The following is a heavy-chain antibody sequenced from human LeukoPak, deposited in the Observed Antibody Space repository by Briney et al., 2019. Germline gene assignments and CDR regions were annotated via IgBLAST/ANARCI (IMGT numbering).Heavy chain of an antibody. CDR3: ARASYYDFWSGYFDY. J-gene: IGHJ4*02. CDR2: INHSGST. D-gene: IGHD3-3*01. CDR1: GGSFSGYY. Sequence: SETLSLTCPVYGGSFSGYYWSWIRQPPGKGLEWIGEINHSGSTNYNPSLKSRVTISVDTSKNQFSLKLSSVTAADTAVYYCARASYYDFWSGYFDYWGQGTLVTVSS. V-gene: IGHV4-34*01.